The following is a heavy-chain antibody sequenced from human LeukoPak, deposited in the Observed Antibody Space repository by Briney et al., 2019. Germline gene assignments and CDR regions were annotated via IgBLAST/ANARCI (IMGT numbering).Heavy chain of an antibody. CDR2: ISSSSSYI. D-gene: IGHD6-6*01. CDR3: ARDHKAARLYYYYYMDV. V-gene: IGHV3-21*01. J-gene: IGHJ6*03. Sequence: GGSLRLSCAASGFTFSSYSMNWVRQAPGKGLEWVSSISSSSSYIYYADLVKGRFTISRDNAKNSLYLQMNSLRAEDTAVYYCARDHKAARLYYYYYMDVWGKGTTVTVSS. CDR1: GFTFSSYS.